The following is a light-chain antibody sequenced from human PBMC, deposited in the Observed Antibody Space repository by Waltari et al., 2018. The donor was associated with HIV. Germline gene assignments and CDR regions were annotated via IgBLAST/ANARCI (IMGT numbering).Light chain of an antibody. Sequence: QSVLTQPPSVSGTPGQTVTIPCSGSTSTIDTAALYWYQQLPGTAPKLIIYRNYKRPSGVSDRFSCSKSGASASLVISGLRSEDEAHYYCVSYDSRLDERLFGGGTKLTVL. V-gene: IGLV1-47*01. CDR1: TSTIDTAA. CDR2: RNY. CDR3: VSYDSRLDERL. J-gene: IGLJ3*02.